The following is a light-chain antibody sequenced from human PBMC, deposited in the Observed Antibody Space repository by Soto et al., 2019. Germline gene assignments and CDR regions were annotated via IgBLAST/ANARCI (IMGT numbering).Light chain of an antibody. CDR3: MQSTQLPPT. J-gene: IGKJ5*01. V-gene: IGKV2D-29*02. CDR2: EVS. CDR1: HSLLHSNGYNY. Sequence: DIVMTQSPLSLPGTPGEPASISCGSIHSLLHSNGYNYLDWYLQKPGQSPQLLIYEVSTRVSGVPDRFSGSGSGTDFTLEISRVETDDVGIYYCMQSTQLPPTFGQGTRLEIK.